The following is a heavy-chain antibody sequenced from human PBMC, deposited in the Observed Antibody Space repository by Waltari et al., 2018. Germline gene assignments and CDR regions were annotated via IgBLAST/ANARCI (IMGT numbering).Heavy chain of an antibody. V-gene: IGHV3-33*08. CDR1: GFTFSSYG. Sequence: QVQLVESGGGVVQPGRSLRLSCAASGFTFSSYGMHWVRRAPGKGLEWVAVIWDAGSNKYYSDSVRGRFTITRDNSKNTLYLQMNSLRAEDTAMYYCARGEQQLDAFDIWGQGTMVTVSS. CDR2: IWDAGSNK. J-gene: IGHJ3*02. CDR3: ARGEQQLDAFDI. D-gene: IGHD6-13*01.